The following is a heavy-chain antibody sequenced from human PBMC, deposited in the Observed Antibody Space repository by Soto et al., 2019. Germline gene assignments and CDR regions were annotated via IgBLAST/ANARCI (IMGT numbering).Heavy chain of an antibody. D-gene: IGHD2-2*01. CDR3: ARPGAYCSSTSCRSTNYYYMDV. J-gene: IGHJ6*03. CDR2: IIPILGIA. CDR1: GGTFSSYT. V-gene: IGHV1-69*02. Sequence: QVQLVQSGAEVKKPGSSVKVSCKASGGTFSSYTISWVRQAPGQGLEWMGRIIPILGIANYAQKVQGRVTITADKSKSTAYMELSSLRSEDTALYYCARPGAYCSSTSCRSTNYYYMDVWGKGTTVTVSS.